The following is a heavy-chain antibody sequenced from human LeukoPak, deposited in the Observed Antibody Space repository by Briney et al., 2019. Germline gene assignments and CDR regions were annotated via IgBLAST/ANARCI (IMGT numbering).Heavy chain of an antibody. J-gene: IGHJ6*04. D-gene: IGHD3-9*01. CDR3: ARDLFFVGERYFDWSGNYYGMDV. Sequence: PGGSLRLSCAASGFTFSSYEMNWVRQAPGKGLEWVSYISSSGSTIYYADSVKGRFTISRDNAKNSLYLQMNSLRAEDTAVYYCARDLFFVGERYFDWSGNYYGMDVWGKGTTVTASS. CDR2: ISSSGSTI. V-gene: IGHV3-48*03. CDR1: GFTFSSYE.